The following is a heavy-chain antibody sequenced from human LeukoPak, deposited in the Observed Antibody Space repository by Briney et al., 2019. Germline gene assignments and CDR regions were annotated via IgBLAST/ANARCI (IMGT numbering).Heavy chain of an antibody. J-gene: IGHJ4*02. D-gene: IGHD6-13*01. V-gene: IGHV4-34*01. CDR2: INHSGST. CDR3: ARGLYSSSSY. CDR1: GGSFSGYY. Sequence: PSETLSLTCAVYGGSFSGYYWSWIRQPPGKGLEWIGEINHSGSTNYNPSLKSRVTISVDTSKNQFSPKLSSVTAADTAVYYCARGLYSSSSYWGQGTLVTVSS.